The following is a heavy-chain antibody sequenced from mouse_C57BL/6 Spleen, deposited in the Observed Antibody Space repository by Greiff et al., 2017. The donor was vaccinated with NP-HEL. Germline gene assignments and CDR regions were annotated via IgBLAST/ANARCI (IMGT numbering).Heavy chain of an antibody. V-gene: IGHV1-54*01. CDR3: ARGRLLGPFDY. Sequence: VQLQQSGAELVRPGPSVKVSCKASGYAFTNYLIEWVKQRPGQGLEWIGVINPGSGGTNYNEKFKGKATLTADKSSSTAYMQLSSLTSEDSAVYFCARGRLLGPFDYWGQGTTLTVSS. CDR2: INPGSGGT. J-gene: IGHJ2*01. D-gene: IGHD2-13*01. CDR1: GYAFTNYL.